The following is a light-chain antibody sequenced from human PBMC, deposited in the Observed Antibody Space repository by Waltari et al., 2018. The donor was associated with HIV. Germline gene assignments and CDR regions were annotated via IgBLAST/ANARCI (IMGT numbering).Light chain of an antibody. V-gene: IGKV4-1*01. CDR1: QSVLYSSNNKNY. Sequence: DIVMTQSPDSLAVSLGERATIYYKSSQSVLYSSNNKNYLAWYQQKPGQPPKLLIYWASTRESGVPDRFSGSGSGTDFALTISSLQAEDVAVYYCQEFYSNHLSFGPGTKVEIK. CDR3: QEFYSNHLS. J-gene: IGKJ3*01. CDR2: WAS.